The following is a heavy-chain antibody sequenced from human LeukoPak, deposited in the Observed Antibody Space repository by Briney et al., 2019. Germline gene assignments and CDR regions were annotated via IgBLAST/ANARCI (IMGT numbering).Heavy chain of an antibody. D-gene: IGHD2-8*02. J-gene: IGHJ6*03. CDR1: GFSFRNYG. CDR3: AKDPGASVPGFYMDV. CDR2: IWSDGNNK. Sequence: GGSLRLSCVASGFSFRNYGMHWVRQATGKGLEWVSFIWSDGNNKMYGDSVKGRFTISRDNSNNMLYLQMDSLRPEDTGVYYCAKDPGASVPGFYMDVWGKGTTVIVSS. V-gene: IGHV3-30*02.